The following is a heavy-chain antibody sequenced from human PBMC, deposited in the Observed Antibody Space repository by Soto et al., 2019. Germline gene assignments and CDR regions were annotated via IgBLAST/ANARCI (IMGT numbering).Heavy chain of an antibody. CDR3: ARTFCSTTSCQAHGMDV. V-gene: IGHV4-61*01. CDR2: LYYTGTT. J-gene: IGHJ6*02. D-gene: IGHD2-2*01. CDR1: GDSVSSGSYY. Sequence: QVQLQESGPGLVKPSETLSLTCTVSGDSVSSGSYYWTWIRQPPGKGLEWIGYLYYTGTTNYNPSLTSRFTMSLDTSSNQFSLRLSSVTAADTAVYFCARTFCSTTSCQAHGMDVWGQGTSVTVSS.